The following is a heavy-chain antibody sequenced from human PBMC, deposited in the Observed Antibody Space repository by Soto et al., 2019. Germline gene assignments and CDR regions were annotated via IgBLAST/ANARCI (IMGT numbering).Heavy chain of an antibody. CDR3: AREGDGYGGSPDAFDI. CDR2: IGTAGDT. V-gene: IGHV3-13*01. Sequence: VQLVQSGGGLVQPGGSLRLSCAASGFTFSSYDMHWVRQATGKGLEWVSAIGTAGDTYYPGSVKGRFTISRENAKNSLYLQMNSLRAGDTAVYYCAREGDGYGGSPDAFDIWGQGTMVTVSS. CDR1: GFTFSSYD. D-gene: IGHD3-16*01. J-gene: IGHJ3*02.